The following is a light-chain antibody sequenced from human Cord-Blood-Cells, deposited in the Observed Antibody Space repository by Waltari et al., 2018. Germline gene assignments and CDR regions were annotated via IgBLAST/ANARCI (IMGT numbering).Light chain of an antibody. CDR3: QKYNSAPLT. CDR2: AAS. Sequence: EIQMTQSPSSLSASVGDRVTTTCRARQGISTYLAWYQQKPGKVPKLLIYAASTLQSGVPSRFSGSGSGTDFTLTISSLQPEDVATYYCQKYNSAPLTFGGGTKVEIK. V-gene: IGKV1-27*01. CDR1: QGISTY. J-gene: IGKJ4*01.